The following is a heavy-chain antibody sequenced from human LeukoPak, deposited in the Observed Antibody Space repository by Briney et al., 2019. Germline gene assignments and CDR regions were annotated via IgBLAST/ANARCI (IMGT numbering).Heavy chain of an antibody. J-gene: IGHJ5*02. CDR3: ARDRSVPRYYCSSTSCPRGFDT. D-gene: IGHD2-2*01. CDR2: ISSSGSTI. V-gene: IGHV3-48*03. Sequence: TGGSLRLSCAASGFTFSSYEMNWVRQAPGKGLEWVSYISSSGSTIHYVDSVKGRFTISRDNAKNSLYLQMNSLRAEDTAVYYCARDRSVPRYYCSSTSCPRGFDTWGQGTLVTVSS. CDR1: GFTFSSYE.